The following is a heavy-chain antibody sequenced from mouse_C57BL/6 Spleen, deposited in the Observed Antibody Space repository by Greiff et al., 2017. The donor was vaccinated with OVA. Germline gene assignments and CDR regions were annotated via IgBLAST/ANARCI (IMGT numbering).Heavy chain of an antibody. D-gene: IGHD1-1*01. CDR3: TRDYYGSSSWCAY. CDR2: IDPETGGT. V-gene: IGHV1-15*01. Sequence: QVQLKESGAELVRPGASVTLSCKASGYTFTDYEMHWVKQTPVHGLEWIGAIDPETGGTAYNQKFKGKAILTADKSSSTAYLELRSLTSEDSAVYYCTRDYYGSSSWCAYWGQGTLVTVSA. J-gene: IGHJ3*01. CDR1: GYTFTDYE.